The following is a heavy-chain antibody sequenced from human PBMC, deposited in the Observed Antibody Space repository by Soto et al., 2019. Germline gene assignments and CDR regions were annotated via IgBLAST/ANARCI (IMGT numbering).Heavy chain of an antibody. CDR1: GFTFSSFW. D-gene: IGHD5-12*01. V-gene: IGHV3-74*01. CDR3: ASLEWESSGYADY. J-gene: IGHJ4*02. CDR2: INNDGSSA. Sequence: GGSLRLSCAASGFTFSSFWMHWVRQPPGKGLVWVSRINNDGSSATYADSVRGRFTISRDNAKNTVYLQMNSLRAEDTAVYYCASLEWESSGYADYWGQGTQVTVSS.